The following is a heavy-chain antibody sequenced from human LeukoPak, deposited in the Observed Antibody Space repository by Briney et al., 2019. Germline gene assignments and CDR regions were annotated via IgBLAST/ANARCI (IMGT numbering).Heavy chain of an antibody. CDR2: ISGSAAAT. J-gene: IGHJ4*02. V-gene: IGHV3-23*01. D-gene: IGHD3-10*01. Sequence: PGGSLRLSCAASGFTFSAYGMTWVRQAPGKGLEWVSAISGSAAATFYADSVKGRFTISRDNSRSTLYLQMNSLRAEDTAVYYCAKRGPGGPQSGKYFFDYWGQGTLVTVSS. CDR3: AKRGPGGPQSGKYFFDY. CDR1: GFTFSAYG.